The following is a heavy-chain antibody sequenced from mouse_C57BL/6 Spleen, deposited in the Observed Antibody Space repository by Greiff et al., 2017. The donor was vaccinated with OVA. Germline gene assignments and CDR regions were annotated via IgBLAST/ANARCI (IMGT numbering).Heavy chain of an antibody. V-gene: IGHV14-1*01. Sequence: VQLKQSGAELVRPGASVKLSCTASGFNIKDYYMHWVKQRPEQGLEWIGRIDPEDGDTEYAPKFQGKATMTADTSSNTAYLQLSSLTSEDTAVYYCTTLTGVTTSAWFAYWGQGTLVTVSA. CDR3: TTLTGVTTSAWFAY. CDR2: IDPEDGDT. J-gene: IGHJ3*01. CDR1: GFNIKDYY. D-gene: IGHD2-3*01.